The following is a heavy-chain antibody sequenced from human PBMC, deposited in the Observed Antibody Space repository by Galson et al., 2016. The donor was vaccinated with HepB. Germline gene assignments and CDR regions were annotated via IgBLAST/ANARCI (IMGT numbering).Heavy chain of an antibody. J-gene: IGHJ3*02. CDR2: IGWNGGSL. Sequence: SLRLSCAASGFTFHAYAMHWVRQVPGKGLEWVSGIGWNGGSLGSEDSVKGRFIISRDNAENSLYLQMNSLRAEDTAFYYCAKDRWYSGSYYGAFDIWGQGTMVTVSS. V-gene: IGHV3-9*01. D-gene: IGHD1-26*01. CDR1: GFTFHAYA. CDR3: AKDRWYSGSYYGAFDI.